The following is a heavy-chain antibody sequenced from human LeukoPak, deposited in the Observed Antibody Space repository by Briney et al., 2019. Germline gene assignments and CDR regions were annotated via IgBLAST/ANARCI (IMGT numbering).Heavy chain of an antibody. V-gene: IGHV3-7*01. CDR1: GFTFSTYW. D-gene: IGHD2-2*02. J-gene: IGHJ5*02. CDR2: IKLDGGEN. Sequence: PGGSLRLSCAASGFTFSTYWMNWVRQAPGKGLEWVASIKLDGGENYYVDSVKGRFTISRDNAKNSLSLQMNSLRAEDTAVYYCARDLVIVPVPAAIGWFDPWGQGTLVTVSS. CDR3: ARDLVIVPVPAAIGWFDP.